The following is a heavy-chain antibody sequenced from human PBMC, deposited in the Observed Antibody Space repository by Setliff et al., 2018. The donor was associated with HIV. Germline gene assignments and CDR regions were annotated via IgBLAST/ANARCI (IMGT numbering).Heavy chain of an antibody. CDR3: ATACAVVGGTGSLDS. J-gene: IGHJ4*02. CDR2: ISSSGTTI. CDR1: GFTFSSYS. V-gene: IGHV3-48*04. D-gene: IGHD1-26*01. Sequence: PGGSLRLSCAASGFTFSSYSMNWVRQAPGKGLEWVSYISSSGTTIYYADSVKGRFTISRDNAKDSLYLQMNSLRAEDTAVYYCATACAVVGGTGSLDSWGQGTLVTVSS.